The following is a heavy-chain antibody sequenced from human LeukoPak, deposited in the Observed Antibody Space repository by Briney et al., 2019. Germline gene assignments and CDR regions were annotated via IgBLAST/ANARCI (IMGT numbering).Heavy chain of an antibody. J-gene: IGHJ6*02. CDR3: ASPSSYYYYGMDV. V-gene: IGHV4-39*01. CDR2: VYYTGST. CDR1: GFTFSACELT. Sequence: PGGSLRLPCAISGFTFSACELTWIRQPPGKGLEWIGSVYYTGSTYYSPSLKSRVTISVDTSKNQFSLKLRSVTAADTAIYYCASPSSYYYYGMDVWGQGTTVTVSS.